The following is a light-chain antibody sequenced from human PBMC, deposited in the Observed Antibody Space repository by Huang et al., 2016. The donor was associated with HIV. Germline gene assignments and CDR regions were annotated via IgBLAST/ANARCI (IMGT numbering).Light chain of an antibody. CDR1: QSVTKY. CDR2: GAS. Sequence: DIHMTQSPSSLSASVGDRVTITCRATQSVTKYLNWYQQKPGKAPKLLIYGASSLQTGVPSRFSGSGSGTDFTLTISSLQPEDFATYYCQQSSSPPPTFGPGTKVDIK. J-gene: IGKJ3*01. CDR3: QQSSSPPPT. V-gene: IGKV1-39*01.